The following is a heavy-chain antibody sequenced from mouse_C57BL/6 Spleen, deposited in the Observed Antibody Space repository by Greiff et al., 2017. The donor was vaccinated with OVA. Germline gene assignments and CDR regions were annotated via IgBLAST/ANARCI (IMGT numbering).Heavy chain of an antibody. Sequence: EVKLQESGPGLVKPSQSLSLTCSVTGYSITSGYYWNWIRQFPGNKLEWMGYISYDGSNNYNPSLKNRISITRDTSKNQFFLKLNSVTTEDTATYYCARDKDYGNYVGFAYWGQGTLVTVSA. CDR1: GYSITSGYY. CDR2: ISYDGSN. J-gene: IGHJ3*01. V-gene: IGHV3-6*01. D-gene: IGHD2-1*01. CDR3: ARDKDYGNYVGFAY.